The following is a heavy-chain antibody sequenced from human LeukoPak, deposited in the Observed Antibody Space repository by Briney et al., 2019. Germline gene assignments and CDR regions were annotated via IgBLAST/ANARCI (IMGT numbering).Heavy chain of an antibody. D-gene: IGHD6-13*01. J-gene: IGHJ6*03. CDR1: GGSISSYY. CDR2: IYTSGST. V-gene: IGHV4-4*07. CDR3: ARRGAAAGTIGYYYYYMDV. Sequence: SETLSLTCTVSGGSISSYYWSWIRQPAGKGLEWIGRIYTSGSTNYNPSLKSRVTMSVDTSKNQFSLKLSSVTAADTAVYYCARRGAAAGTIGYYYYYMDVWGKGATVTVSS.